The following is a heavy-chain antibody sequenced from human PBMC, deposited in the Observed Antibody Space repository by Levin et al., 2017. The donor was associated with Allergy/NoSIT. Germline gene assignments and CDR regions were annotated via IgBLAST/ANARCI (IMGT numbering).Heavy chain of an antibody. V-gene: IGHV4-59*01. CDR3: ARDRGDYDTSGSWFDP. Sequence: PSETLSLTCTVSGGSITNYYWTWIRQPPGKGLDWIGYIDHNGGTNYNPSLKSRVTISVDTSKNQLSLKLNSVTAADTAVYYCARDRGDYDTSGSWFDPWGQGTLVTVSS. J-gene: IGHJ5*02. CDR1: GGSITNYY. CDR2: IDHNGGT. D-gene: IGHD3-9*01.